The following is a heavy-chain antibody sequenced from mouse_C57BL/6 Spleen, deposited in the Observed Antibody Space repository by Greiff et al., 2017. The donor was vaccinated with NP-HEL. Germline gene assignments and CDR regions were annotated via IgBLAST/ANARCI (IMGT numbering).Heavy chain of an antibody. J-gene: IGHJ4*01. CDR1: GYSFTSYY. V-gene: IGHV1-66*01. D-gene: IGHD1-1*01. CDR2: IYPGSGNT. Sequence: QVQLQQSGPELVKPGASVKISCKASGYSFTSYYIHWVKQRPGQGLEWIGWIYPGSGNTKYNEKFKGKATLTADTSSSTAYMQLSSLTSEDSAVYYCAKTVVGAMDYWGQGTSVTVSS. CDR3: AKTVVGAMDY.